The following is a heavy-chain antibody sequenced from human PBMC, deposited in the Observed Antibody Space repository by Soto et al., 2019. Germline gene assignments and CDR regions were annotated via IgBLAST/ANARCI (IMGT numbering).Heavy chain of an antibody. CDR2: IYYSGST. CDR3: ARVDDILTGPDY. D-gene: IGHD3-9*01. J-gene: IGHJ4*02. Sequence: SETLSITCTVSGGSISSGDYYWSWIRQPPGKGLEWIGYIYYSGSTYYNPSLKSRVTISVDTSKNQFSLKLSSVTAADTAVYYCARVDDILTGPDYWGQGTLVTVSS. CDR1: GGSISSGDYY. V-gene: IGHV4-30-4*01.